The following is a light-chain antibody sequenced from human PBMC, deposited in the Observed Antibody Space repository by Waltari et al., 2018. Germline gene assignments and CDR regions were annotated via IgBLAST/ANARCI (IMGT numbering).Light chain of an antibody. V-gene: IGKV1-33*01. CDR3: QQYHNLFT. CDR1: QDISDH. J-gene: IGKJ3*01. Sequence: DIPMTQTPSPLPASVRDRITITCLASQDISDHLNWWQQKPGKAPKLLIYDASNLETGVPSRFSGSGSGTYFSFTITSLQPEDIATYYCQQYHNLFTFGPGTKVQIK. CDR2: DAS.